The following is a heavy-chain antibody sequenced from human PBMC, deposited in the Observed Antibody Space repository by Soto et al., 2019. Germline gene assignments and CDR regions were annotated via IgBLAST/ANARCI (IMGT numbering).Heavy chain of an antibody. CDR1: GYTFTGYY. V-gene: IGHV1-2*02. D-gene: IGHD1-26*01. CDR3: ARDRGRGGSYYIYFYGMDV. Sequence: GASVKVSCKASGYTFTGYYMHWVRQAPGQGLEWMGWINPNSGGTNYAQKFQGRVTMTRDTSTSTVYMELSSLRSEDTAVYYCARDRGRGGSYYIYFYGMDVWGQGTTVTVSS. J-gene: IGHJ6*02. CDR2: INPNSGGT.